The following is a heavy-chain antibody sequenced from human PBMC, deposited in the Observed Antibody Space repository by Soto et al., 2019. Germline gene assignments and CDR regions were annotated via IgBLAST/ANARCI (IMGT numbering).Heavy chain of an antibody. D-gene: IGHD3-9*01. J-gene: IGHJ3*01. Sequence: QVELIQSGGGAVQPGRSLRLSCEASGFIFITNAMHGVRRAPGKGLGGVAVVSYDGSKENYADSVKGRFTISRDNSKNMVYLQMSSLRVEDTAVYFCANILGYHPWAADGFDGWGQGTMVTVSS. V-gene: IGHV3-30*18. CDR1: GFIFITNA. CDR2: VSYDGSKE. CDR3: ANILGYHPWAADGFDG.